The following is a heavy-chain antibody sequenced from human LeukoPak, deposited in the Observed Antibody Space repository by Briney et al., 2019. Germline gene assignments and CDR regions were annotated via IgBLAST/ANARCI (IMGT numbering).Heavy chain of an antibody. CDR3: ARETAGRYYFDY. Sequence: PSETLSLTCTVSGGSISSYYWTWIRQPPGKGLEWIGYIYYSGSTNYNPSLKSRVTISVDTSENLLSLKLSSVTAADTAVYYCARETAGRYYFDYWGQGTLVTVSS. D-gene: IGHD2-21*02. J-gene: IGHJ4*02. CDR1: GGSISSYY. V-gene: IGHV4-59*01. CDR2: IYYSGST.